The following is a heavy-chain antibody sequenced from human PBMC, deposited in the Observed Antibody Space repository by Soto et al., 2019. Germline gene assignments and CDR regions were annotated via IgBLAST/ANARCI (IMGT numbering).Heavy chain of an antibody. CDR3: ARDSQGYSRYYFDY. V-gene: IGHV1-69*06. D-gene: IGHD5-12*01. CDR2: IIPIFGTA. CDR1: GGTFSSYA. Sequence: SVKVSRKASGGTFSSYAISWVRQAPGQGLEWMGGIIPIFGTANYAQKFQGRVTITADKSTSTAYMELSSLRSEDTAVYYCARDSQGYSRYYFDYWGQGTLVTVSS. J-gene: IGHJ4*02.